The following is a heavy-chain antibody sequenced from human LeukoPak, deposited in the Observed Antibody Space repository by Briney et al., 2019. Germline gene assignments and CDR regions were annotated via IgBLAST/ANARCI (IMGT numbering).Heavy chain of an antibody. CDR3: ALPIQLDSGFDY. CDR1: GFTFNTYW. V-gene: IGHV3-7*01. D-gene: IGHD5-18*01. Sequence: PGGSLRLSCSASGFTFNTYWMSWVRQAPGKGLQWVAIIKEDASEKYYLDSVKGRFTISRDNAKNSLYLQMNSLRAEDTAVYYCALPIQLDSGFDYWGQGTLVTVSS. J-gene: IGHJ4*02. CDR2: IKEDASEK.